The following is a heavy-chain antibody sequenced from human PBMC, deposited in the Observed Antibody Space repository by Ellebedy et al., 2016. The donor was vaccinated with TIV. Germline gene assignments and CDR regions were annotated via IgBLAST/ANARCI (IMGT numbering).Heavy chain of an antibody. V-gene: IGHV3-7*03. D-gene: IGHD1-20*01. J-gene: IGHJ4*02. CDR2: IKEDGSEK. Sequence: PGGSLRLSCAASGVTFSSHWISWLRQAPGKGLEWVSIIKEDGSEKYYVDSVKGRFIVSRDNAKNSLYLQMNRRRAEDTAVYYCARHYNWAFDNWGQGTLVTVSS. CDR1: GVTFSSHW. CDR3: ARHYNWAFDN.